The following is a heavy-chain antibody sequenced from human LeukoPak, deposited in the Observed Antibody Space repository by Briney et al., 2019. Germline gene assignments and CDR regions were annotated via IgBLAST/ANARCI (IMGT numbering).Heavy chain of an antibody. Sequence: ASVKVSCKGSGYTFTNYAVHWVRQAPGQRLEWLGWINPGNGDTKYSQNFQGRVTVTSDTSAATAYVELNSLTSEDTAVYYCARDWAYGSGSYYHDYWGQGTLVTVSS. D-gene: IGHD3-10*01. CDR2: INPGNGDT. CDR1: GYTFTNYA. CDR3: ARDWAYGSGSYYHDY. J-gene: IGHJ4*02. V-gene: IGHV1-3*01.